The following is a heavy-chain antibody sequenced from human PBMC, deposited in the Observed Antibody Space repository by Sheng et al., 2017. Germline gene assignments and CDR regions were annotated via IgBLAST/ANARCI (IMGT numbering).Heavy chain of an antibody. J-gene: IGHJ5*02. CDR1: GGSISSSSYY. Sequence: QLQLQESGPGLVKPSETLSLTCTVSGGSISSSSYYWGWIRQPPGKGLEWIGSIYYSGSTYYNPSLKSRVTISVDTSKNQFSLKLSSVTAADTAVYYCARDRRIAAADNNWFDPWGQGTLVTVSS. V-gene: IGHV4-39*07. CDR3: ARDRRIAAADNNWFDP. CDR2: IYYSGST. D-gene: IGHD6-13*01.